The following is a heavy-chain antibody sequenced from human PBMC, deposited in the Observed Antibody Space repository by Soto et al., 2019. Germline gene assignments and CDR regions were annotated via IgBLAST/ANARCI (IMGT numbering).Heavy chain of an antibody. J-gene: IGHJ4*02. CDR3: ARDRECSGGTCYNYYDY. CDR2: IYYSGST. CDR1: GGSISSGGYY. V-gene: IGHV4-31*03. Sequence: SETLSLTCTVSGGSISSGGYYWSWIRQHPGKGLEWIGYIYYSGSTYYNPSLKSRVTISVDTSKNQFSLKLSSVTAADTAVYYCARDRECSGGTCYNYYDYWGQGTLVTDSS. D-gene: IGHD2-15*01.